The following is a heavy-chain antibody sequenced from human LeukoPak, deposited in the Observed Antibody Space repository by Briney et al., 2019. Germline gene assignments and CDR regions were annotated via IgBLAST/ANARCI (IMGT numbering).Heavy chain of an antibody. J-gene: IGHJ5*02. CDR2: IYYSGST. Sequence: SETLSLTCTVSGGSISSSSYYWGWIRQPPGKGLEWIGSIYYSGSTYYNPSLKSRVTISVDTSKNQFSLKLSSVTAADTAVYYCASSGWYGNWSDPWGQGTLVTVSS. CDR3: ASSGWYGNWSDP. CDR1: GGSISSSSYY. V-gene: IGHV4-39*01. D-gene: IGHD6-19*01.